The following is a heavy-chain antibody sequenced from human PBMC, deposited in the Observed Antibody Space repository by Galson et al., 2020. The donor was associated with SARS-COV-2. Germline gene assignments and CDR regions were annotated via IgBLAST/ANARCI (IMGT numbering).Heavy chain of an antibody. CDR3: ARDLFWSGSKGLYYYYGMDV. D-gene: IGHD3-3*01. CDR2: INYSGST. CDR1: GGSISSGDYY. V-gene: IGHV4-30-4*01. Sequence: ETSETLSLTCTVSGGSISSGDYYWSWIRQPPGKGLEWIGYINYSGSTYYNPSPKSRVTISVDTSKNQFSLKLSSVTATDTAVYYCARDLFWSGSKGLYYYYGMDVWGQGTTVTVSS. J-gene: IGHJ6*02.